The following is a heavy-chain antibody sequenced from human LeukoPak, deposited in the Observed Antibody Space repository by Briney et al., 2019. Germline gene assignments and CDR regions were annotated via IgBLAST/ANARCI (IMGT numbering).Heavy chain of an antibody. Sequence: GGSLRLSCAASGFTFSSYWMSWVRQAPGKGLEWVANIKQDGSEKYYVDSVKGRFTISRDNAKNPLYLHMNSLRAEDTAVYYCARGGSSDWYENAFDIWGQGTMVTVSS. V-gene: IGHV3-7*01. D-gene: IGHD6-19*01. J-gene: IGHJ3*02. CDR3: ARGGSSDWYENAFDI. CDR1: GFTFSSYW. CDR2: IKQDGSEK.